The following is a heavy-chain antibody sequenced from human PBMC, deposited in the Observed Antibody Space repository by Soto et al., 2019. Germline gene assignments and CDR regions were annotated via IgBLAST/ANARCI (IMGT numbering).Heavy chain of an antibody. CDR1: GFTFSSYW. J-gene: IGHJ4*02. CDR3: ARSYSNYVRDFDY. V-gene: IGHV3-7*01. D-gene: IGHD4-4*01. Sequence: GSLRLSCAASGFTFSSYWVSWFRQAPGKGLEWVANIKQDGSEKYYVDSVKGRFTISRDNAKNSLYLQMNSLRAEDTAVYNWARSYSNYVRDFDYWGQGPLVTAS. CDR2: IKQDGSEK.